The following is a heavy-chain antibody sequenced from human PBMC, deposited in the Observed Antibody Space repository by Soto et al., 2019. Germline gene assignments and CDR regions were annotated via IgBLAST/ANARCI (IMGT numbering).Heavy chain of an antibody. CDR2: IYYSGST. V-gene: IGHV4-39*01. CDR1: GGSISSSSYY. CDR3: ATTLGWGHPGIAAAGTGWFDP. J-gene: IGHJ5*02. Sequence: SETLSLTCTVSGGSISSSSYYWGWIRQPPGKGLEWIGSIYYSGSTYYNPSLKSRVTISVDTSKNQFSLKLSSVTAADTAVYYCATTLGWGHPGIAAAGTGWFDPWGQGTLVTVSS. D-gene: IGHD6-13*01.